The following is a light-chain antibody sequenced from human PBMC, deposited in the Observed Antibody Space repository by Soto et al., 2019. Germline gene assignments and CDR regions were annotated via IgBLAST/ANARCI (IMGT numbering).Light chain of an antibody. Sequence: ENVLTQSPVTLSLSPGERATLSCRASQSVSSNYLAWYQQKPGQPPRLLIYGASTRATGIADRFSGSGSGTDFTLTVSRLEPEDFAVYFCQQYVNSPITFGQGTRLEIK. J-gene: IGKJ5*01. CDR1: QSVSSNY. CDR2: GAS. CDR3: QQYVNSPIT. V-gene: IGKV3-20*01.